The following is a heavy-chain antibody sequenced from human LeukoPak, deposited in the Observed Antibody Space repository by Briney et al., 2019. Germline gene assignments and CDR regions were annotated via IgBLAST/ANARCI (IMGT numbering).Heavy chain of an antibody. CDR1: GFTFSSYG. J-gene: IGHJ5*02. D-gene: IGHD3-22*01. Sequence: PGGSLRLSCAASGFTFSSYGMHWVRQAPGKGLEWVAGISYEGSNKYSAESVKGRFTISRDNSKNAMFLQMNILRAEDTAVYFCAGGGQYHYDTSGSIDLWGQGTLVTVSS. CDR3: AGGGQYHYDTSGSIDL. V-gene: IGHV3-30*03. CDR2: ISYEGSNK.